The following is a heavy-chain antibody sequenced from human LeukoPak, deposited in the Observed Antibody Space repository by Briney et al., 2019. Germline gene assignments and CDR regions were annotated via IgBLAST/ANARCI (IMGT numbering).Heavy chain of an antibody. Sequence: SETLSLTCTVSGGSISSYYWSWIRQPPGKGLEWIGYIYYSGSTNYNPSLKGRVTISVDTSKNQFSLKLSSVTAADTAVYYCARQRNGAFDIWGQGTMVTVSS. CDR3: ARQRNGAFDI. CDR2: IYYSGST. D-gene: IGHD6-25*01. J-gene: IGHJ3*02. CDR1: GGSISSYY. V-gene: IGHV4-59*01.